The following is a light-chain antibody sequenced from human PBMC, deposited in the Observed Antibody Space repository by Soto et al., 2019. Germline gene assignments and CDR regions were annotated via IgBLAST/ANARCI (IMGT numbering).Light chain of an antibody. CDR3: QQSYSTTPYP. J-gene: IGKJ2*01. V-gene: IGKV1-39*01. CDR2: AAS. CDR1: QSISSY. Sequence: DIQMTQSPSSLSASVGDRVTITCRASQSISSYLNWYQQKPGKAPKLLIYAASSLQSGVPSRFSGSGSGTDFTHTISSLQPEDFATYYCQQSYSTTPYPCGHGTQLEIK.